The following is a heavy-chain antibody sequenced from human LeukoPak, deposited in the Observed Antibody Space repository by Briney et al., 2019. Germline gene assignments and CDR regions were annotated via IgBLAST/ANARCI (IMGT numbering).Heavy chain of an antibody. CDR2: IYSGGST. J-gene: IGHJ3*02. V-gene: IGHV3-53*01. CDR3: ARDLFTNAFDI. D-gene: IGHD2-21*01. CDR1: GFTISSKF. Sequence: PGGSLRLSCAASGFTISSKFMSWVRQAPGKGLEWVSVIYSGGSTYYADSVKGRFTISRDNSKNTLYLQMNSLRAEDTAVYYCARDLFTNAFDIWGQGTMVTVSS.